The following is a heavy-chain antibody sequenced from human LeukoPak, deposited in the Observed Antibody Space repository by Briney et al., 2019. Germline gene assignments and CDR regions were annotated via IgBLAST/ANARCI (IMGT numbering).Heavy chain of an antibody. D-gene: IGHD1-26*01. J-gene: IGHJ3*02. CDR3: ATYPSQRPWGATAFDI. CDR1: GYTLTELS. Sequence: GASVKVSYKVSGYTLTELSMHWVRQAPGKGLEWMGGFDPEDGETIYAQKFQGRVTMTEDTSTDTAYMELSSLRSEDTAVYYCATYPSQRPWGATAFDIWGQGTMVTVSS. V-gene: IGHV1-24*01. CDR2: FDPEDGET.